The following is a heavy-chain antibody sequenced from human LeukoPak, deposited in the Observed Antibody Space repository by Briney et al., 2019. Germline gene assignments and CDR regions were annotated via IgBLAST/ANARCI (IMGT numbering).Heavy chain of an antibody. V-gene: IGHV4-39*01. D-gene: IGHD2-2*02. CDR2: IYYSGST. J-gene: IGHJ5*02. Sequence: SETLSLTCTVSGGSISSSTYYWGWIRQPPGKGLEWVGSIYYSGSTYYNPSLKSRVTISVDTSKNQFSLKLSSVTAADTAVYYCAVGGYCSSTSCYKWFDPWGQGTLVTVSS. CDR3: AVGGYCSSTSCYKWFDP. CDR1: GGSISSSTYY.